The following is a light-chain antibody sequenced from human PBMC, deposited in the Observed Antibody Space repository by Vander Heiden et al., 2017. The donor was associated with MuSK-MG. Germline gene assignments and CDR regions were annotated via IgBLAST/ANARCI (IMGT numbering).Light chain of an antibody. J-gene: IGKJ2*01. CDR3: QMYGTSLYT. CDR1: QIISRNY. V-gene: IGKV3-20*01. Sequence: EIVFTQSPGTLSLSQGESATLSCWASQIISRNYLAWHQQKPGQAPRLVIYDASNRATGIPDRFSGSGSGTAFTLTISRLEPEDSAVSYFQMYGTSLYTFGQGTKLEI. CDR2: DAS.